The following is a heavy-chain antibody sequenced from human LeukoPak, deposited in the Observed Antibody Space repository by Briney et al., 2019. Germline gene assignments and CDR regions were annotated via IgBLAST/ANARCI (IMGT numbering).Heavy chain of an antibody. J-gene: IGHJ3*02. CDR1: GDSVSSNSAA. Sequence: SQTLSLTCAISGDSVSSNSAAWNWIRQSPSRGLEWLGRTYYRSKWYNDYAVSVKSRITINPDTSKNQFSLQLNSVTPEDTAVYYCARDYGPYCSSTSCPLGDAFDIWGQGTMVTVSP. D-gene: IGHD2-2*01. CDR2: TYYRSKWYN. V-gene: IGHV6-1*01. CDR3: ARDYGPYCSSTSCPLGDAFDI.